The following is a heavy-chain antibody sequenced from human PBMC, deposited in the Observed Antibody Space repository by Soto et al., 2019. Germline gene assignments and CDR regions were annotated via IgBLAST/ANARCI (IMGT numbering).Heavy chain of an antibody. J-gene: IGHJ5*02. Sequence: GASVKVSCKASGYTFTAQYLHWVRKAPGEGLEWMGWINPTTGATGYAQKFQGRVTMTRDTSMSTAYLEVRSLRPDDTAVYYCAKGDSSWVSWFDPWGQGTLVTVSS. CDR2: INPTTGAT. V-gene: IGHV1-2*02. CDR1: GYTFTAQY. D-gene: IGHD6-19*01. CDR3: AKGDSSWVSWFDP.